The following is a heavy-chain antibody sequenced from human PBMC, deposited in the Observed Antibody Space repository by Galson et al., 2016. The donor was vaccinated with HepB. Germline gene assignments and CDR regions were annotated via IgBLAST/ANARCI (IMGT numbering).Heavy chain of an antibody. CDR2: ISSSSTTI. CDR1: GFTFSSYS. CDR3: VGGYGWLSDF. V-gene: IGHV3-48*01. D-gene: IGHD5-18*01. J-gene: IGHJ4*02. Sequence: SLRLSCAASGFTFSSYSMNWVRQAPGKGLEWVSYISSSSTTIYYADSVKGRFTISRDNAKNSLYLQMSSLRADDTAVYFCVGGYGWLSDFWGQGTLVTVSS.